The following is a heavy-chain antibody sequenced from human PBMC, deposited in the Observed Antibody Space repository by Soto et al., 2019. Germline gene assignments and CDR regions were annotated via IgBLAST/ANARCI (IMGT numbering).Heavy chain of an antibody. V-gene: IGHV3-7*03. J-gene: IGHJ3*02. CDR2: INQDGSEK. CDR3: ARGILGAPDAFDT. Sequence: GGSLRLSCAASEFIFSSYWMSWVRQAPGKGLEWVANINQDGSEKYYVDSVKGRFTISRDNAKNSLYLQMNSLRAEDTAVYYCARGILGAPDAFDTWGQGTMVTVSS. D-gene: IGHD1-26*01. CDR1: EFIFSSYW.